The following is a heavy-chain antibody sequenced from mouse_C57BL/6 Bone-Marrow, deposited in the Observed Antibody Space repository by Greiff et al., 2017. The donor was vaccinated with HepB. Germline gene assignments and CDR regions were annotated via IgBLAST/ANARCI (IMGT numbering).Heavy chain of an antibody. J-gene: IGHJ1*03. V-gene: IGHV5-4*01. Sequence: DVKLVESGGGLVKPGGSLKLSCAASGFTFSSYAMSWVRQTPEKRLEWVATISDGGSYTYYPDNVKGRFTISRDNAKNNLYLQMSHLKSEDTAMYYCARDSSITTVVACYWYFDVWGTGTTVTVSS. D-gene: IGHD1-1*01. CDR2: ISDGGSYT. CDR1: GFTFSSYA. CDR3: ARDSSITTVVACYWYFDV.